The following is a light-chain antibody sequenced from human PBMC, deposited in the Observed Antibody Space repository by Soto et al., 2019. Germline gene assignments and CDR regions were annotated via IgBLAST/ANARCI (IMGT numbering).Light chain of an antibody. CDR3: QQYGSSIT. CDR2: GAS. CDR1: QSLGTN. Sequence: MTQSPSTLSASVGDRVTLSFRASQSLGTNLAWYQQKPGQAPRLPIYGASTRATGIPARFSGGGSGTDFTLTISRLEPEDFAVYYCQQYGSSITFGQGTRLEIK. V-gene: IGKV3-15*01. J-gene: IGKJ5*01.